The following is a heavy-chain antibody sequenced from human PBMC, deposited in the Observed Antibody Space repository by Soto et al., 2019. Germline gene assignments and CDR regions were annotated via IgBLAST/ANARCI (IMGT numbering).Heavy chain of an antibody. CDR3: ARSVTP. CDR2: IYYSGTT. D-gene: IGHD2-15*01. J-gene: IGHJ1*01. V-gene: IGHV4-39*07. CDR1: GGSISGSSHY. Sequence: PSETLSLTCTVSGGSISGSSHYWGWLRQPPGKGLEWIGSIYYSGTTYYSPSLMGRVTISVDTSKNQFSLKLSSVTAADTAVYYCARSVTPWGQRTLVTVSS.